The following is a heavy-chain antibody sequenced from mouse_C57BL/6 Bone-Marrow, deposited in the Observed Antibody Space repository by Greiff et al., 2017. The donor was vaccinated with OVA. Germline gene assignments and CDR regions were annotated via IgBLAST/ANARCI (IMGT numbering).Heavy chain of an antibody. J-gene: IGHJ4*01. CDR2: ISDGGSYT. V-gene: IGHV5-4*01. CDR1: GFTFSSYA. Sequence: EVQGVESGGGLVKPGGSLKLSCAASGFTFSSYAMSWVRQTPEKRLEWVATISDGGSYTYYPDNVKGRFTISRDNAKNNLYQQMSHLKAEDTAMYYCARNYAMDYWGQGTSVTVSS. CDR3: ARNYAMDY.